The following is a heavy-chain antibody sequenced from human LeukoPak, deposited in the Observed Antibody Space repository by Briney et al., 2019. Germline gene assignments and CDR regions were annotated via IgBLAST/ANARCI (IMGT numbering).Heavy chain of an antibody. CDR3: ARDPNGDYIGAFDI. J-gene: IGHJ3*02. D-gene: IGHD4-17*01. Sequence: PGGSLRLSCAASGFTFSPYSMNWVRQAPGKGLEWVSYISTTTNTIYYADSVKGRFTISRDNAKNSLYLQLNSLRAEDTAVYYCARDPNGDYIGAFDILGQGTMVTVSS. CDR1: GFTFSPYS. CDR2: ISTTTNTI. V-gene: IGHV3-48*01.